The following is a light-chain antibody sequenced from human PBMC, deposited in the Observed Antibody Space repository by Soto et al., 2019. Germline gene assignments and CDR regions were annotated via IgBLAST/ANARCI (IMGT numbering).Light chain of an antibody. CDR1: KLGDKY. CDR3: QAWDSSTAGVV. Sequence: SYELTQPPSVSVSPGQTASITCSGDKLGDKYACWYQQKPGQSPVLVIYQDSKRPSGIPERFSGSNSGNTATLTISGTQAMDEADYYCQAWDSSTAGVVFGGGTKLTAL. J-gene: IGLJ2*01. CDR2: QDS. V-gene: IGLV3-1*01.